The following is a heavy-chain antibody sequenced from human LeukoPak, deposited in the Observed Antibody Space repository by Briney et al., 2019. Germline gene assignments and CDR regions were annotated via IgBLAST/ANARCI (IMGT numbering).Heavy chain of an antibody. CDR1: GGSISSGGYY. CDR2: IYYSGST. Sequence: SETLSLTCTVSGGSISSGGYYWSWIREHPGKGLEWIGYIYYSGSTHYNPSLKSRVTISVDTSKNQFSLKLSSVTPADTAVYYCARDATGDIDYWGQGTLVTVSS. J-gene: IGHJ4*02. V-gene: IGHV4-31*03. D-gene: IGHD7-27*01. CDR3: ARDATGDIDY.